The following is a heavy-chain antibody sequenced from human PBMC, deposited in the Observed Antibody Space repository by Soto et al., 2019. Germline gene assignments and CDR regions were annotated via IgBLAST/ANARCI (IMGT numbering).Heavy chain of an antibody. D-gene: IGHD6-19*01. CDR3: AKAFGDWYPFEK. Sequence: GSLRLSCVASGFTFGSYAMSWVRRAPGKGLEWVSTINGSGDLRYYAESVRGRFTISRDNSKNTLYLEVNDLRAEDTARYHCAKAFGDWYPFEKWGLGALVTVSS. CDR2: INGSGDLR. J-gene: IGHJ4*02. CDR1: GFTFGSYA. V-gene: IGHV3-23*01.